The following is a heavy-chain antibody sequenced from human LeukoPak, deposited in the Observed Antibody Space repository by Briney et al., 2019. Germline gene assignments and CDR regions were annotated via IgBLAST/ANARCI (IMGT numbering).Heavy chain of an antibody. CDR1: GFIFSSYT. Sequence: GGSLRLSCAASGFIFSSYTFHWARQAPGKGLEWLAVTSYDGRDKYSADSVKGRFTISRDNPKNTLYLEMNSLRSEDTAVYYCARGGRKNYYYFMDVWGKGTTVTVSS. CDR3: ARGGRKNYYYFMDV. V-gene: IGHV3-30*04. D-gene: IGHD1-14*01. J-gene: IGHJ6*03. CDR2: TSYDGRDK.